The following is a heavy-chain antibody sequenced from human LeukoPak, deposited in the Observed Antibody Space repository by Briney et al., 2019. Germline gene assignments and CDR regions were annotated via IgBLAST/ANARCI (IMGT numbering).Heavy chain of an antibody. CDR2: ISASGGGT. D-gene: IGHD6-13*01. V-gene: IGHV3-23*01. Sequence: GGSLRLSCAASGFTFRSYAMNWVRQAPGKGLEWVSGISASGGGTYYADSVKGRFTISRDNSKNTLYLQMNSLRADDTAVYYCAKDRMSNSWYGTHFDSWGQGTLVTVSS. CDR1: GFTFRSYA. J-gene: IGHJ4*02. CDR3: AKDRMSNSWYGTHFDS.